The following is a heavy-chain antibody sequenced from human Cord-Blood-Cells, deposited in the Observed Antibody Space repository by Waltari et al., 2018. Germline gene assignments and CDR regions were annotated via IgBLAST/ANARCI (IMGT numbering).Heavy chain of an antibody. D-gene: IGHD6-19*01. CDR2: INHSGST. Sequence: QVQLQQWGAGLLKPSETLSLTCAVYGGSFSGYYWSWIRKPPGKGLEWIGEINHSGSTNYNPSLKSRVTISVDTSKNQFSLKLSSVTAADTAVYYCARLPTPTRIAVAGRDYWGQGTLVTVSS. CDR1: GGSFSGYY. V-gene: IGHV4-34*01. J-gene: IGHJ4*02. CDR3: ARLPTPTRIAVAGRDY.